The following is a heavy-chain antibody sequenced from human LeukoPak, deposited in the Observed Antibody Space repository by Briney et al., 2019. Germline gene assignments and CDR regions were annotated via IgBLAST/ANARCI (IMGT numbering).Heavy chain of an antibody. Sequence: GGSLRLSCAASGFTFSSYAMSWVRQAPGKGLEWVSAISGSGGSTYYADSVKGRFTISRDNSKNTLYLQMNSLRAEDTAVYYCAKDLWIAGAGPKFDYWGQGTLVTGSS. CDR2: ISGSGGST. CDR1: GFTFSSYA. CDR3: AKDLWIAGAGPKFDY. D-gene: IGHD6-19*01. V-gene: IGHV3-23*01. J-gene: IGHJ4*02.